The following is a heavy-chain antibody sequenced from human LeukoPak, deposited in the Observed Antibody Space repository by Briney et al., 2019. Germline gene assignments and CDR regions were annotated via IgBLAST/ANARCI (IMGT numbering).Heavy chain of an antibody. D-gene: IGHD3-9*01. J-gene: IGHJ5*02. CDR2: ISSSSSYI. V-gene: IGHV3-21*01. CDR1: GFTFSSYS. Sequence: PGGSLRLSCAASGFTFSSYSMNWVRQAPGKGLEWVSSISSSSSYIYYADSVKGRFTISRDNAKNSLYLQMNSLRAEDTAVYYCARDHADWLVSRHNWFDPWGQGTLVTVSS. CDR3: ARDHADWLVSRHNWFDP.